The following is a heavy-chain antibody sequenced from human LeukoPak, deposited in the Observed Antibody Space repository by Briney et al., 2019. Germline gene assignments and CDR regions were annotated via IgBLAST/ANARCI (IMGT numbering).Heavy chain of an antibody. CDR3: ARDTIGIGLRLGEYSDY. D-gene: IGHD3-16*01. CDR1: GYSISSGYY. Sequence: SETLSLTCTVSGYSISSGYYWGWIRQPPGKGLEWIGSIYYSGSTYYNPSLKSRVTISVDTSKKQFSLKLSSVTAADTAVYYCARDTIGIGLRLGEYSDYWGQGILVTVSS. CDR2: IYYSGST. V-gene: IGHV4-38-2*02. J-gene: IGHJ4*02.